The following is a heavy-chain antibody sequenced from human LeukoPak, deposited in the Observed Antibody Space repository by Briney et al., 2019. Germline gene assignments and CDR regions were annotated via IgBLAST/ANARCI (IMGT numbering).Heavy chain of an antibody. J-gene: IGHJ4*02. CDR2: INPNSGGT. Sequence: ASVKVSCKASGYTFTGYYMHWVRQAPGQGLEWMGWINPNSGGTNYAQKFQGRVPMTRDTSISTAYMELSRLRSDDTAVYYCARDPWAARLEATLPDYWGQGTLVTVSS. D-gene: IGHD1-26*01. V-gene: IGHV1-2*02. CDR1: GYTFTGYY. CDR3: ARDPWAARLEATLPDY.